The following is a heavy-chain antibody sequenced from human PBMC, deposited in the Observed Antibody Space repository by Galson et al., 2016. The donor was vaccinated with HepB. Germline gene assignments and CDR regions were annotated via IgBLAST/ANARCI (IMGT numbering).Heavy chain of an antibody. CDR3: AKTLNGAYAESFDL. Sequence: SLRLSCAASGFTFNNYAMNWVRLPPGKGLEWVSGISWNSATIEYADSVKGRFTISRDNAKNSLYLQMNSLRVEGTALYYCAKTLNGAYAESFDLWGQGTLVTVSS. J-gene: IGHJ4*02. V-gene: IGHV3-9*01. D-gene: IGHD4-17*01. CDR1: GFTFNNYA. CDR2: ISWNSATI.